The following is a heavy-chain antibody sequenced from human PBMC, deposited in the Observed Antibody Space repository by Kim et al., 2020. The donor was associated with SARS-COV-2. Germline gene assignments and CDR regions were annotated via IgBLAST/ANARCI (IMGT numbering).Heavy chain of an antibody. D-gene: IGHD3-10*01. CDR3: ARDGDYYGSGSYY. CDR1: GFIFNDYY. CDR2: ISSSSTYT. V-gene: IGHV3-11*06. Sequence: GGSLRLSCAASGFIFNDYYMSWIRQAPGKGLEWVSYISSSSTYTNYADSVRGRFTISRDDAKNSLYLQMNSVRAEDTAVYYCARDGDYYGSGSYYWGQGTLVTVS. J-gene: IGHJ4*02.